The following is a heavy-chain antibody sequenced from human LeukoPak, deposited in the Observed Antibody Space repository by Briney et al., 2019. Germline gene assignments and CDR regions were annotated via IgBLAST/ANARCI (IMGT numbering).Heavy chain of an antibody. D-gene: IGHD3-10*01. CDR2: IYYSGST. CDR1: GGSISSSSYY. J-gene: IGHJ4*02. Sequence: SETLSLTCTVSGGSISSSSYYWGWIRQPPGKGLEWIGSIYYSGSTYYNPSLKSRVTISVDTSKNQFSLKLSSVTAADTAVYYCAREEARFGELIDWGQGTLVTVSS. V-gene: IGHV4-39*07. CDR3: AREEARFGELID.